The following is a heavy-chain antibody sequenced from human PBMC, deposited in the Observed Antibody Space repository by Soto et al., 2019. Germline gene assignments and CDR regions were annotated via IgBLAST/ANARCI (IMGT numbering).Heavy chain of an antibody. V-gene: IGHV1-69*01. J-gene: IGHJ5*02. D-gene: IGHD1-1*01. CDR3: ARTTEAYSGFDL. CDR2: IIPISGAA. Sequence: QVQLVQSGAEVKKPGSSVNVSCKASGGTFTNYAINWVRQAPGQGLEWMGGIIPISGAANYAQKFQGRVTTTAAESTSTVYMALSSLRSENTAVYYCARTTEAYSGFDLWGQGTLVTVSS. CDR1: GGTFTNYA.